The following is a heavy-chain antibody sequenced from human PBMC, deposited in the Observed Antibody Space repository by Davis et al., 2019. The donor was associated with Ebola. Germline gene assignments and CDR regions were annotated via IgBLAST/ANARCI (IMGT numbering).Heavy chain of an antibody. CDR1: GGSISSYY. Sequence: SETLSLTCTVSGGSISSYYWSWIRQHPGKGLEWIGYIYYSGSTYYNPSLKSRVTISVDTSKDQFSLKLSSVTAADTAVYYCARGPVRGSALDYWGQGTLVTVSS. D-gene: IGHD3-10*01. CDR3: ARGPVRGSALDY. CDR2: IYYSGST. V-gene: IGHV4-59*06. J-gene: IGHJ4*02.